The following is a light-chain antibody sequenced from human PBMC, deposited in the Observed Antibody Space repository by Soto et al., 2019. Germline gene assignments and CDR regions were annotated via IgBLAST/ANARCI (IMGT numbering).Light chain of an antibody. CDR3: QQTSTTPGT. Sequence: DVQMTQSPSSLSASVGDSVTITCRSSQTVKTYLNWYQHKPGKAPQLLIYASSRLQTGVASRFSGSGSGTYFSLTFSSLQPEDFATYYCQQTSTTPGTFGQGTKVEIK. CDR1: QTVKTY. CDR2: ASS. J-gene: IGKJ1*01. V-gene: IGKV1-39*01.